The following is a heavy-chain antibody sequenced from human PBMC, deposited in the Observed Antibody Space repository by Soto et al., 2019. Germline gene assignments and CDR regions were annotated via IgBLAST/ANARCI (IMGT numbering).Heavy chain of an antibody. D-gene: IGHD2-15*01. V-gene: IGHV3-15*01. CDR2: IKSKTDGGTT. Sequence: GGSLRLSCAASGFTFSNAWMSWVRQAPGKGLEWVGRIKSKTDGGTTDYAAPVKGRFTISRDDSKNTLYLQMNSLKTEDTAVYYCTTTRIGYCSGGSCELNYGDYAFDIWGQGTMVTVSS. CDR3: TTTRIGYCSGGSCELNYGDYAFDI. J-gene: IGHJ3*02. CDR1: GFTFSNAW.